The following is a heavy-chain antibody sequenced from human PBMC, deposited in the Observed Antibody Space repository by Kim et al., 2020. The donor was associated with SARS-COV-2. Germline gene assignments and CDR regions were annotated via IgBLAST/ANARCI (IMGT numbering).Heavy chain of an antibody. D-gene: IGHD3-10*01. V-gene: IGHV4-59*13. CDR3: ARTYYGSGSYYSYWYFDL. Sequence: SETMSLTCTVSGGSISSYYWSWIRQPPGKGLEWIGYIYYSGSTNYNPSLKSRVTISVDTSKNQFSLKLSSVTAAETAVYYCARTYYGSGSYYSYWYFDL. J-gene: IGHJ2*01. CDR1: GGSISSYY. CDR2: IYYSGST.